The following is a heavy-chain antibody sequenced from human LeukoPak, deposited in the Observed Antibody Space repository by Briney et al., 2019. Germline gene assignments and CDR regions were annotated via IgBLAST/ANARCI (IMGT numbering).Heavy chain of an antibody. CDR2: IYYRGTA. V-gene: IGHV4-30-4*01. Sequence: SQTLSLTCTVSGGSINNGDNYWSWIRQPPGKGLEWIGFIYYRGTAYYNPSLKSRVTLSIDTSKNQFSLKVNSVTAADTAVYFCARIPGNGAYGWDYFDYWGQGLPVTVSS. CDR3: ARIPGNGAYGWDYFDY. CDR1: GGSINNGDNY. D-gene: IGHD3-16*01. J-gene: IGHJ4*02.